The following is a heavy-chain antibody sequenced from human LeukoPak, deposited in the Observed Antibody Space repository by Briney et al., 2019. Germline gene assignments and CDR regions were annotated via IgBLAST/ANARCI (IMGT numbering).Heavy chain of an antibody. V-gene: IGHV4-34*01. D-gene: IGHD2-15*01. J-gene: IGHJ4*02. CDR3: ARRRDIVVVVAATDYYFDY. CDR2: IKHRGRT. Sequence: SETLSLTCAVYGGSFSGYYWSWIRPPPGKGLGWIGEIKHRGRTNYNPSLNSRVTISVDTSKNQFSLKLSSVPAADTAVYYCARRRDIVVVVAATDYYFDYWGQGTLVTVSS. CDR1: GGSFSGYY.